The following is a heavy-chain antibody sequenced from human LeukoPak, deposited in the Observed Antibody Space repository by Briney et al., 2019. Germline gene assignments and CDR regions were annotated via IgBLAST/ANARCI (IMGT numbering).Heavy chain of an antibody. CDR3: ARGGGDWSLYYYYYMDV. Sequence: GGSLRLSCAAPGFTFSSYEMNWVRQAPGKGLEWVSYISSSGSTIYYADSVKGRFTISRDNAKNSLYLQMNSLRAEDTAVYYCARGGGDWSLYYYYYMDVWGKGTTVTVSS. CDR1: GFTFSSYE. J-gene: IGHJ6*03. CDR2: ISSSGSTI. D-gene: IGHD2-21*02. V-gene: IGHV3-48*03.